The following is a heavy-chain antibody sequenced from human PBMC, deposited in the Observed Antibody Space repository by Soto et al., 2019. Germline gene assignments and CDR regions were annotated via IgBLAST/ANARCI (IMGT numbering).Heavy chain of an antibody. CDR2: IYSGGST. CDR1: GFTVSSNY. Sequence: GGSLRLSCAASGFTVSSNYMSWVRQAPGKGLEWVSVIYSGGSTYYADSVKGRFTISRDNSKNTLYLQMNSLRAEDTAVYYCARDGGSYSRYYYYGMDVWGQGTTVTVSS. D-gene: IGHD1-26*01. J-gene: IGHJ6*02. CDR3: ARDGGSYSRYYYYGMDV. V-gene: IGHV3-53*01.